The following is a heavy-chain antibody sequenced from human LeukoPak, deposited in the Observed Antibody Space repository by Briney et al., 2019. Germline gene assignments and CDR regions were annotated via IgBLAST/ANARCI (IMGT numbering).Heavy chain of an antibody. CDR3: ARSFGRNFDY. V-gene: IGHV4-34*01. D-gene: IGHD3-16*01. CDR1: GGSFSGYY. Sequence: SETLSLTCAVYGGSFSGYYWSWIRQPPGKGLEWIGEINHSGNTNYNPSLKSRVTISGDTSKSQFSLKLSSVTAADTAVYYCARSFGRNFDYWGQGTLVTVSS. CDR2: INHSGNT. J-gene: IGHJ4*02.